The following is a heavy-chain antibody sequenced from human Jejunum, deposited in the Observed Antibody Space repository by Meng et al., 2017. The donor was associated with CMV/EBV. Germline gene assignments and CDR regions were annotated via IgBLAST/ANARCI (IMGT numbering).Heavy chain of an antibody. V-gene: IGHV3-7*01. CDR1: GFTFNNYC. D-gene: IGHD3-16*02. CDR2: IKEDGSEE. CDR3: ARDGIIDDSFDI. J-gene: IGHJ3*02. Sequence: AASGFTFNNYCMSWVRQAPGKGLEWVANIKEDGSEEYYVDSVKGRFIISRDNAKNSLYLQMNSLRAEDTAVYYCARDGIIDDSFDIWGQGTMVTVSS.